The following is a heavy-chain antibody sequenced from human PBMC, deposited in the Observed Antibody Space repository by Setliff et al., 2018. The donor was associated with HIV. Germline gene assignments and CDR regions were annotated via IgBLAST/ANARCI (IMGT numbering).Heavy chain of an antibody. Sequence: ASVKVSCKASGYTFRDFYMHWVQQAPGKGFEWMGRVDPEDGQTIFAKKFQDRVTLTADTSTETAYPEVSSLRSDDTAVYYCARGHYGAWGQGTPVTVSS. CDR2: VDPEDGQT. D-gene: IGHD4-17*01. CDR1: GYTFRDFY. J-gene: IGHJ4*02. CDR3: ARGHYGA. V-gene: IGHV1-69-2*01.